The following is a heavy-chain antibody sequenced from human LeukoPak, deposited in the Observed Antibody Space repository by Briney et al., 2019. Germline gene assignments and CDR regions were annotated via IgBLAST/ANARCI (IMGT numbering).Heavy chain of an antibody. CDR2: IYHSGST. J-gene: IGHJ4*02. CDR1: GYSISSGYY. CDR3: ARDRNMPFDY. Sequence: PSETLSLTCTVSGYSISSGYYWGWIWQPPGKGLEWIGSIYHSGSTYYNPSLKSRVTISVDTSKNQFSLKLSSVTAADTAVYYCARDRNMPFDYWGQGTLVAVSS. D-gene: IGHD1/OR15-1a*01. V-gene: IGHV4-38-2*02.